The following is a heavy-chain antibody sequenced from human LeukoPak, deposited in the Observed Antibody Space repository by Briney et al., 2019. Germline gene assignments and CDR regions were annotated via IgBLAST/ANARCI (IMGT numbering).Heavy chain of an antibody. CDR1: GGTFSSYA. J-gene: IGHJ5*02. D-gene: IGHD6-13*01. V-gene: IGHV1-69*05. Sequence: ASVKVSCKASGGTFSSYAISWVRQAPGKGLEWMGGIIPIFGTANYAQKFQGRVTITTDESTSTAYMELSSLRSEDTAVYYCARIAAAGNNWFDPWGQGTLVTVSS. CDR3: ARIAAAGNNWFDP. CDR2: IIPIFGTA.